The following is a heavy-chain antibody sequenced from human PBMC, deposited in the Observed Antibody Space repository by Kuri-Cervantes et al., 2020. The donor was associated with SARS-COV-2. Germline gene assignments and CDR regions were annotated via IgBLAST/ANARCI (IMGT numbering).Heavy chain of an antibody. CDR1: GYTFTGYY. Sequence: ASVKVSCKASGYTFTGYYMHWVRQAPGQGLEGMGWINPNSGGTNYAQKFQGRVTMTRDTSISTAYMELSRLRTDDTAVYYCAIGERWLQLRYYYYGMDVWGQGTTVTVSS. CDR2: INPNSGGT. CDR3: AIGERWLQLRYYYYGMDV. D-gene: IGHD5-24*01. J-gene: IGHJ6*02. V-gene: IGHV1-2*02.